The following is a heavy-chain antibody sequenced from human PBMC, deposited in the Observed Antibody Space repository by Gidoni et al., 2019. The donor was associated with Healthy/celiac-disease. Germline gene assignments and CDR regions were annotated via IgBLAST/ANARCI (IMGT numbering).Heavy chain of an antibody. D-gene: IGHD3-22*01. CDR2: INPSGGST. CDR1: GYTFSSHY. J-gene: IGHJ5*02. CDR3: AREADYYDSSGAGGWFDP. V-gene: IGHV1-46*01. Sequence: QVQLVQSGAEVKKAGASVKVSCKASGYTFSSHYMHWVRQAPGQGLEWMGIINPSGGSTSYAQKFQGRVTMTRDTSTSTVYMELSSLRSEDTAVYYCAREADYYDSSGAGGWFDPWGQGTLVTVSS.